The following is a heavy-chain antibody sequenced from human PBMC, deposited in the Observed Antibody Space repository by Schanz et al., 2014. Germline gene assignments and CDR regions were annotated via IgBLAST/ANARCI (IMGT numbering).Heavy chain of an antibody. CDR2: IWNNGVTK. CDR3: ARPRFDYGEVDY. D-gene: IGHD4-17*01. CDR1: GFTFSSYA. J-gene: IGHJ4*02. V-gene: IGHV3-33*08. Sequence: VLLVESGGGLVKPGGSLRLSCEASGFTFSSYAMSWVRQAPGKGLEWVAVIWNNGVTKYYADSVRGRFTISRDRFQNTLYLRMSSLRAEDTAVYYCARPRFDYGEVDYWGQGTLVTVSS.